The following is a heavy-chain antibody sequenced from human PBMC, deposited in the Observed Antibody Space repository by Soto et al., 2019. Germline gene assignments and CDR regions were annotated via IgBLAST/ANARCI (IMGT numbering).Heavy chain of an antibody. CDR1: GFTFSSYG. D-gene: IGHD2-8*01. CDR2: ISSNGRST. V-gene: IGHV3-64*01. Sequence: GGSLRLSCAASGFTFSSYGMHWVRQAPGKGLEYVSAISSNGRSTYYANSVKGRFTISRDNSKNTLYLQMDSLRAEDMAVYYCARDRCTNGVCYAPYYYCGQGTLVPVSS. J-gene: IGHJ4*02. CDR3: ARDRCTNGVCYAPYYY.